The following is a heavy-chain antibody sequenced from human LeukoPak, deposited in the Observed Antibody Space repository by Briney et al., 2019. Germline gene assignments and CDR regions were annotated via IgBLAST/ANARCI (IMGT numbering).Heavy chain of an antibody. J-gene: IGHJ3*02. CDR1: GYSFTTYW. Sequence: RGESLQISCKGSGYSFTTYWIGWVRPLPGKGLEWMGIIYPGDSDTRYSPSFQGQVTISADKSISTAYLQWSSLKASDTAMYYCARQETRAGAFDIWGQGTMVTVSS. CDR2: IYPGDSDT. V-gene: IGHV5-51*01. D-gene: IGHD6-13*01. CDR3: ARQETRAGAFDI.